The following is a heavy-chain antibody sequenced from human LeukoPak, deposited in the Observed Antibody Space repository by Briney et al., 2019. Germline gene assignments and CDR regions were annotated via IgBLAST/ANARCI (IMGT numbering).Heavy chain of an antibody. CDR3: TTDSTVTTDGDVFDI. CDR2: ISGSGDST. V-gene: IGHV3-23*01. D-gene: IGHD4-17*01. Sequence: GGSLRLSCVASGFIFNNYGMNWVRQAPGEGLEWVSAISGSGDSTYYADSVKGRFTISRDNSKNTLYLQMNSLKTEDTAVYYCTTDSTVTTDGDVFDIWGQGTMATVSS. J-gene: IGHJ3*02. CDR1: GFIFNNYG.